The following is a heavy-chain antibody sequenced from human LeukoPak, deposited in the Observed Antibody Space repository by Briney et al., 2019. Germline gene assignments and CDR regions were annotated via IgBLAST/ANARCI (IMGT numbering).Heavy chain of an antibody. J-gene: IGHJ6*03. CDR1: GFTVSSNC. Sequence: PGGSLRLSCAASGFTVSSNCMSWVRQAPGKGLEWVSVIYSGGSTYYADSVKGRFTISRDNSKNTLYLQMNSLRAEDTAVYYCARTNNYYYYYYMDVWGKGTTVTISS. D-gene: IGHD1/OR15-1a*01. CDR2: IYSGGST. CDR3: ARTNNYYYYYYMDV. V-gene: IGHV3-66*01.